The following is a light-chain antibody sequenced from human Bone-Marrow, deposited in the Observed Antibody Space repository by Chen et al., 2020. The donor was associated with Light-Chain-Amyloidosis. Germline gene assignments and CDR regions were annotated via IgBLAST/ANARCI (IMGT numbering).Light chain of an antibody. CDR1: TGADTGGYY. V-gene: IGLV7-43*01. Sequence: QTVVTQEPSLSVSPGGTVTLTCASSTGADTGGYYATCFQQKPGQAPRTLISRTYNKHSWTPARFSGSLLVGKATLTLSRVQHEDDDDYDCLLCLDDTHQWVFGGGTRLTVL. J-gene: IGLJ3*02. CDR3: LLCLDDTHQWV. CDR2: RTY.